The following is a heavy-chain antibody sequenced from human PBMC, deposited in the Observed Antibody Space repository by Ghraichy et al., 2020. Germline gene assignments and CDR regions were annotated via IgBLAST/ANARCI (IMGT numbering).Heavy chain of an antibody. CDR1: GFTFSSYA. CDR2: ISGSGGST. CDR3: AKRIWSGYGYFGYGMDV. D-gene: IGHD3-3*01. Sequence: GGSLRLSCAASGFTFSSYAMSWVRQAPGKGLEWVSAISGSGGSTYYADSVKGRFTISRDNSKNTLYLQMNSLRAEDTAVYYCAKRIWSGYGYFGYGMDVWGQGTTVTVSS. V-gene: IGHV3-23*01. J-gene: IGHJ6*02.